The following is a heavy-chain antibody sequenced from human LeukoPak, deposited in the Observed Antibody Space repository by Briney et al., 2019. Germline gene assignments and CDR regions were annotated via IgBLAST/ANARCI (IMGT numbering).Heavy chain of an antibody. D-gene: IGHD3-22*01. CDR3: ARDLGKYYYDSNNAFDI. CDR2: IYYSGST. Sequence: SQTLSLTRTVSGGSISSGGYYWSWIRQHPGKGLEWIGYIYYSGSTYYNPSLKSRVTISVDTSKNQFSLKLSSVTAADTAVYYCARDLGKYYYDSNNAFDIWGQGTMVTVSS. V-gene: IGHV4-31*03. J-gene: IGHJ3*02. CDR1: GGSISSGGYY.